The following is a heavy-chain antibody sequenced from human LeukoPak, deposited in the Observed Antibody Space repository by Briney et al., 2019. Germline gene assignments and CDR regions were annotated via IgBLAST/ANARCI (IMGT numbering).Heavy chain of an antibody. Sequence: GWSLTLFCAASGFTFSRYWMTWVRQSPGKGLEWVANINQDGSEKYYGDSVTGRFTISRDNAENSLFLQMNSLRADDTGVYYCARAREAPANVFPDHWGQGVVVTVSS. CDR2: INQDGSEK. CDR1: GFTFSRYW. J-gene: IGHJ4*02. CDR3: ARAREAPANVFPDH. V-gene: IGHV3-7*01. D-gene: IGHD2-15*01.